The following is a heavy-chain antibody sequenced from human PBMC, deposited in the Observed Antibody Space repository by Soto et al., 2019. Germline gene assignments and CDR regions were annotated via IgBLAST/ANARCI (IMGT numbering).Heavy chain of an antibody. D-gene: IGHD3-3*01. Sequence: QLQLQESGPGLVKPSETLSLTCTVSVGSISSYYWSWIRQPPGKGLEWIGYMYYSGSTNYNPSLRSRVTISIDTSMNQFSLKLSSVTAADTAVYYCARGTFGVVKDWGQGTLVTVSS. CDR3: ARGTFGVVKD. V-gene: IGHV4-59*01. J-gene: IGHJ4*02. CDR2: MYYSGST. CDR1: VGSISSYY.